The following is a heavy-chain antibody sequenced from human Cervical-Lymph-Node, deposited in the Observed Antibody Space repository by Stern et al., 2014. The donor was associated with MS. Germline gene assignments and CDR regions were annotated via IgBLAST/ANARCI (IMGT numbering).Heavy chain of an antibody. J-gene: IGHJ4*02. Sequence: QVQLQESGPGLVKPSETLSLTCTVSGGSVSSGSYYWSWIRQPPGQGLEWIGYIYYSGSTNYNPSLKSRVTISVDTSKNQFSLKLSAVTAADTAVYYCALIMATKDYWGQGTLVTVSS. CDR3: ALIMATKDY. D-gene: IGHD5-24*01. CDR1: GGSVSSGSYY. V-gene: IGHV4-61*01. CDR2: IYYSGST.